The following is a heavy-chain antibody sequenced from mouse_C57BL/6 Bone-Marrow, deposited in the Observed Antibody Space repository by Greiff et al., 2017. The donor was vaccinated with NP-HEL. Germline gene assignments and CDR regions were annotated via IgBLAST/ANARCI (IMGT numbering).Heavy chain of an antibody. J-gene: IGHJ4*01. Sequence: EVKVVESGGDLVKPGGSLKLSCAASGFTFSSYGMSWVRQTPDKRLEWVATISSGGSYTYYPDSVKGRFTISRDNAKNTLYLQMSNLKSEDTAMYYCARHEDGYDPYAMDYWGQGTSVTVSS. D-gene: IGHD2-2*01. CDR3: ARHEDGYDPYAMDY. CDR1: GFTFSSYG. V-gene: IGHV5-6*01. CDR2: ISSGGSYT.